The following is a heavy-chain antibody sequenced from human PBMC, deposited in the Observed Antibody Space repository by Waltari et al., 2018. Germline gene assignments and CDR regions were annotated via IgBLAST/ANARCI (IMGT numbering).Heavy chain of an antibody. D-gene: IGHD6-6*01. Sequence: QVQLVESGGGVVQPGMSLRLSCAASGFPFSFYGMHWVRQAPGKGLEGVASIWSKGSNKAYGESVKGRLTVSRDKSKNTLFLQTDSLRAEDTAVYYCARGGPDNQEALDIWGRGTMVTVSS. V-gene: IGHV3-33*01. J-gene: IGHJ3*02. CDR1: GFPFSFYG. CDR2: IWSKGSNK. CDR3: ARGGPDNQEALDI.